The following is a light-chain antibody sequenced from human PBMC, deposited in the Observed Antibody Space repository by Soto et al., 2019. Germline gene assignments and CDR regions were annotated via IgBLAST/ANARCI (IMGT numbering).Light chain of an antibody. CDR2: AAS. J-gene: IGKJ1*01. CDR1: QEISRW. V-gene: IGKV1-12*01. Sequence: DIQMTQSPSSVSAPVGGRVTITCRASQEISRWLAWYQQKPGKAPQLLISAASSLQSGVPSRFSGSGSETDFTLTISSLHPEDFATYYCQQASSYPWTFGQGTKVEVK. CDR3: QQASSYPWT.